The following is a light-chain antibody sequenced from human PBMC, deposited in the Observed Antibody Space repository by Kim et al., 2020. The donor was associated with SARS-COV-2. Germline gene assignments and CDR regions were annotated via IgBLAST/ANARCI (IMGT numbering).Light chain of an antibody. CDR3: QQYNSYSYS. CDR1: QNIKSW. CDR2: DAS. V-gene: IGKV1-5*01. Sequence: SASVGETVTITCRASQNIKSWLAWYQQKPGKAPEFLIYDASDLRSGVPSRFRGRGSGTQFTLTISGLQPEDFATYYCQQYNSYSYSFGQGTKLEI. J-gene: IGKJ2*01.